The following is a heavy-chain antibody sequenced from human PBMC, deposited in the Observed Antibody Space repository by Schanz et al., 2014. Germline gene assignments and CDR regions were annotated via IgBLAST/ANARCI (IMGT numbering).Heavy chain of an antibody. J-gene: IGHJ5*02. V-gene: IGHV3-23*04. CDR2: ILGLASTT. D-gene: IGHD1-1*01. CDR3: TRDVRLDRRGNWFDP. CDR1: GFNFSTSA. Sequence: EVQLVESGGGLVQPGGSLRLSCAASGFNFSTSAMSWVRQVPGKGLEWVSAILGLASTTYYADSVKGRFTISRDNSKNLLYLQMNSLRAEDTAVYYCTRDVRLDRRGNWFDPWGQGTLVTVSS.